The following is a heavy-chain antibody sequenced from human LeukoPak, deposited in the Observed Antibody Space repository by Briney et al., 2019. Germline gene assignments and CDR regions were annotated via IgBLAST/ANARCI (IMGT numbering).Heavy chain of an antibody. Sequence: SETLSLTCAVSGGFISSGGYSWSWIRQPPGKGLEWIGYIYHSGSTYYNPSPKSRVTISVDRSKNQFSLKLSSVTAADTAVYYCASWRYRSPSDYYDSSGYYDWGQGTLVTVSS. V-gene: IGHV4-30-2*01. CDR1: GGFISSGGYS. CDR3: ASWRYRSPSDYYDSSGYYD. CDR2: IYHSGST. J-gene: IGHJ4*02. D-gene: IGHD3-22*01.